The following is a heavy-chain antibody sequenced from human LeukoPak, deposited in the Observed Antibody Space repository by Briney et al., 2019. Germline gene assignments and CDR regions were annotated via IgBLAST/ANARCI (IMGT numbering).Heavy chain of an antibody. Sequence: GGSLRLSCAASGFTFSSYAMSWVRQAPGKGLEWVSAISGSGGSTYYADSVKGRFTISRDNSKNTLYLQMNSLRAEDPAVYYCAEAEDIVVVVAATSFDYWGQGTLVTVSS. CDR3: AEAEDIVVVVAATSFDY. D-gene: IGHD2-15*01. CDR1: GFTFSSYA. CDR2: ISGSGGST. V-gene: IGHV3-23*01. J-gene: IGHJ4*02.